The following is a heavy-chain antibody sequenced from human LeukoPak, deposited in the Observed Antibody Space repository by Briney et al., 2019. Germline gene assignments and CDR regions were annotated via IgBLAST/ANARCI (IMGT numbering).Heavy chain of an antibody. J-gene: IGHJ4*02. CDR1: GFTFSNYG. CDR2: ISYDGSNK. V-gene: IGHV3-30*03. D-gene: IGHD3-10*01. CDR3: ATPPSMVRGVSFDY. Sequence: GGSLRLSCAASGFTFSNYGMHWVRQSPGKGLEWVAVISYDGSNKYYADSVKGRFTISRDNSKNTLYLQMNSLRAEDTAVYYCATPPSMVRGVSFDYWGQGTLVTVSS.